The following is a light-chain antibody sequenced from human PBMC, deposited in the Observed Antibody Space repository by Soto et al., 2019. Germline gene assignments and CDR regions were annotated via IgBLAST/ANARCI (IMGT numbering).Light chain of an antibody. J-gene: IGKJ2*01. CDR3: QHSFNIPYT. CDR1: QTISTY. V-gene: IGKV1-39*01. CDR2: AAS. Sequence: DIQMTQSPSSLSASVGDRVTITCRASQTISTYLNWYQQNPGKAPKLLIYAASNFQSGVPSRFSGSGSATYFTLTINSLQPEDFATYYCQHSFNIPYTFGQGTKLEIK.